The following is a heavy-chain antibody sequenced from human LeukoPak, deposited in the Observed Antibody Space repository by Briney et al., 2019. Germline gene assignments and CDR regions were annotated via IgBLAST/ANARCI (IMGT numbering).Heavy chain of an antibody. Sequence: SQTLSLTCAISGDSVSSNSAACNWIRQSPSRGLEWLGRTYYRSKWYNDYAVSVKSRITINPDTSKNQFSLQLNSVTPEDTAVYYCASLPTASDAFDIWGQGTMVTVSS. CDR1: GDSVSSNSAA. V-gene: IGHV6-1*01. J-gene: IGHJ3*02. D-gene: IGHD2-21*02. CDR2: TYYRSKWYN. CDR3: ASLPTASDAFDI.